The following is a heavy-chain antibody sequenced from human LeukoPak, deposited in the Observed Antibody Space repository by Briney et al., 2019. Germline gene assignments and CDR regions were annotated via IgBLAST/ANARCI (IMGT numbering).Heavy chain of an antibody. V-gene: IGHV3-23*01. CDR3: ARHDWLSGVSYQYYFGY. J-gene: IGHJ4*02. CDR2: ISGSGGST. D-gene: IGHD3-9*01. CDR1: GFTFSSYA. Sequence: PGGSLRLSCAASGFTFSSYAMSWVRQAPGKGLEWVSAISGSGGSTYYADSVKGRFTISGDNSKNTLYLQMNSLRAEDTAVYYCARHDWLSGVSYQYYFGYWGQGTLVTVSS.